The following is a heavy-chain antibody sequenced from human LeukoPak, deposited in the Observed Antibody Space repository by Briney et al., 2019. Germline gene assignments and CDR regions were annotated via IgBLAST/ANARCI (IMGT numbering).Heavy chain of an antibody. Sequence: PGGSLRLSCAASGFTFTSYSMSWVRQAPGKGLEWVSGTSDRGDYTYYADSVKGRFTISRDNSKNTLYLQMNSLRAEDTALYFCANKAQYSGNYPLDYWGQGTLVTVSS. CDR2: TSDRGDYT. D-gene: IGHD1-26*01. CDR1: GFTFTSYS. V-gene: IGHV3-23*01. CDR3: ANKAQYSGNYPLDY. J-gene: IGHJ4*02.